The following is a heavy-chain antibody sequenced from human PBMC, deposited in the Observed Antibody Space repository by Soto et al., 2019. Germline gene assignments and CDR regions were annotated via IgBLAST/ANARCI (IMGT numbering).Heavy chain of an antibody. V-gene: IGHV1-69*12. CDR2: IIPIFGTA. CDR3: ASPTKPLYYYYGMDV. D-gene: IGHD1-1*01. J-gene: IGHJ6*02. Sequence: QVQLVQSGAEVKKPGSSVKVSCKASGGTFSSYAISWVRQAPGQGLEWMGGIIPIFGTANYAQKLQGRVTITAAESTSTAYMELSSLRSEDTAVYYCASPTKPLYYYYGMDVWGQGTTVTVSS. CDR1: GGTFSSYA.